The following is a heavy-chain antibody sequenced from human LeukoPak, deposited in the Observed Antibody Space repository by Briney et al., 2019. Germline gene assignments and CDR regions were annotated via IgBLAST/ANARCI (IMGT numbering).Heavy chain of an antibody. CDR1: GFTFSSYA. J-gene: IGHJ4*02. Sequence: PGGSLSLSCAASGFTFSSYAMSWVRQAPGKGLEWVSAISGSGGSTYYADSVKGRFTISRDNSKNTLYLQMNSLRAEDTAVYYCAKDLLVPGQYYFDYWGQGTLVTVSS. V-gene: IGHV3-23*01. CDR2: ISGSGGST. CDR3: AKDLLVPGQYYFDY. D-gene: IGHD2-15*01.